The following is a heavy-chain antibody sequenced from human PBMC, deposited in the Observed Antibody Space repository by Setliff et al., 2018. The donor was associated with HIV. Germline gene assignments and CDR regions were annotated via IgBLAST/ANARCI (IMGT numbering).Heavy chain of an antibody. V-gene: IGHV4-61*09. Sequence: PSETLSLTCTVSGGSISSGSYYWSWIRQPAGKGLEWIGHIYTSGNTNHNPSIKSRVTISVDTSENQFSLKLSSVTAADTAVYYCARGNSRRLRVHYNYYYMDVWGKGTTVTVSS. CDR2: IYTSGNT. D-gene: IGHD4-17*01. J-gene: IGHJ6*03. CDR1: GGSISSGSYY. CDR3: ARGNSRRLRVHYNYYYMDV.